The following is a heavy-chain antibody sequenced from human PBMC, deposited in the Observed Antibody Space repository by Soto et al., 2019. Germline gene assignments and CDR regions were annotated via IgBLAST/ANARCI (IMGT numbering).Heavy chain of an antibody. Sequence: SETLSLTCTVSGGSISSYYWSWIRQPPGKGLEWIGYIYYSGSTNYNPSLKSRVTISVDTSKNQFSLKLSSVTAADTAVYYCARERLPITIFGVLTTLYHGYMDVWGKGTTVPVSS. CDR1: GGSISSYY. D-gene: IGHD3-3*01. CDR3: ARERLPITIFGVLTTLYHGYMDV. V-gene: IGHV4-59*01. J-gene: IGHJ6*03. CDR2: IYYSGST.